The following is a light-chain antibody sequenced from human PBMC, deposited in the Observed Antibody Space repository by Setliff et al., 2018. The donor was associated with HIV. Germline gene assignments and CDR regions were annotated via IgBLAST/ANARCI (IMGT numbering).Light chain of an antibody. J-gene: IGLJ1*01. V-gene: IGLV2-11*01. CDR2: DVS. CDR3: CAYAGSYTSLYV. CDR1: SSDVGTYDY. Sequence: QSVLAPPPSVSGSPGQSVTISCTGTSSDVGTYDYVSWYQQHPGKAPKLMIYDVSQRPSGVPDRFSGSKSGNTASLTISGLQAVDEADYCCCAYAGSYTSLYVFGTGTKVTVL.